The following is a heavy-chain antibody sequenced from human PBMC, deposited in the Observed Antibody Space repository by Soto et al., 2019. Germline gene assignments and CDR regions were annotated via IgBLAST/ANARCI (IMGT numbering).Heavy chain of an antibody. J-gene: IGHJ3*02. CDR2: IYYSGST. V-gene: IGHV4-59*01. CDR1: GGSISSSY. Sequence: SETLSFPCTVSGGSISSSYWSWIRQPPGKGLGWIGYIYYSGSTNYNPSLKSRVTISVDTSKNQFSLKLSSVTAADTAVYYCARANYDILTGYYRGWPAAFDIWAQGTMVTVSS. D-gene: IGHD3-9*01. CDR3: ARANYDILTGYYRGWPAAFDI.